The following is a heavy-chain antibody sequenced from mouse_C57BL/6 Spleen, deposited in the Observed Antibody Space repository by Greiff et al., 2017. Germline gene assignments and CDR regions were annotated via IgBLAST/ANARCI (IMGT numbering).Heavy chain of an antibody. CDR1: GYSFTSYY. V-gene: IGHV1-66*01. CDR3: ASGTTDFDY. J-gene: IGHJ2*01. CDR2: IYPGSGNT. D-gene: IGHD1-1*01. Sequence: VQLQESGPELVKPGASVKISCKASGYSFTSYYIHWVKQRPGQGLEWIGWIYPGSGNTKYNEKFKGKATLTADTSSSTAYMQLSSLTSEDSAVYYCASGTTDFDYWGQGTTLTVSS.